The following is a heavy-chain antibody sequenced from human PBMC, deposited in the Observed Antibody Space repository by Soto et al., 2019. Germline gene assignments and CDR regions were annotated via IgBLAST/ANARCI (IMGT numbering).Heavy chain of an antibody. Sequence: XATLSLTCAVSGGSFTSNNWWTWVRQPPGQGLEWIGEIYRTGSTNYNPSLKSRVTISLDKSENQFSLKVTSLTAADTAVYYCASRDPGTSVDYWGQGTLVTVSS. D-gene: IGHD1-7*01. CDR3: ASRDPGTSVDY. CDR1: GGSFTSNNW. CDR2: IYRTGST. J-gene: IGHJ4*02. V-gene: IGHV4-4*02.